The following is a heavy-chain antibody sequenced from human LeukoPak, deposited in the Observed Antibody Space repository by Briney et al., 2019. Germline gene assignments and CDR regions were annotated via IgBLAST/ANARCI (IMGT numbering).Heavy chain of an antibody. Sequence: GGSLRLSCVASGFTFGKYWMSWVRQAPGKGLEWVANIKLDGSEKNYVDSAKGRFTISRDNTKNSLYLQMNSLRVEDTAVFYCARDQYDTWSRRGNFDSWGQGTLVIVSS. CDR1: GFTFGKYW. D-gene: IGHD3-3*01. CDR2: IKLDGSEK. CDR3: ARDQYDTWSRRGNFDS. J-gene: IGHJ4*02. V-gene: IGHV3-7*03.